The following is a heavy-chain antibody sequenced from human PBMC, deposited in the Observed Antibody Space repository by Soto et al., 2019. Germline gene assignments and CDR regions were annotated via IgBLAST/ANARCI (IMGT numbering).Heavy chain of an antibody. CDR1: GFTFSSYA. CDR2: ISGSGGST. V-gene: IGHV3-23*01. CDR3: AKDTYYDSSGYSSFVY. J-gene: IGHJ4*02. Sequence: EVQLLESGGGLVKPGGSLRLSCAASGFTFSSYAMSWVRQAPGKALEWVSAISGSGGSTYYADSVKGRFTISRDNSMNTLYLQMNSLRVEDTAVYYCAKDTYYDSSGYSSFVYWRQGTLVTVSS. D-gene: IGHD3-22*01.